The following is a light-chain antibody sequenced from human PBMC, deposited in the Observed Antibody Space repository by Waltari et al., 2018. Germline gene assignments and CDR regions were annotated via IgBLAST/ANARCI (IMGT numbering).Light chain of an antibody. J-gene: IGLJ2*01. Sequence: QSALTQPASVSGSPGQSISISCTGTSSDVGGYNHVSWYQQHPGKAPKLMIYDVSPRPSGISNRFSGSKSGNTASLIISGLQAEDEADYYCSSYTSSSTLGIFGGGTKLTVL. CDR1: SSDVGGYNH. CDR3: SSYTSSSTLGI. CDR2: DVS. V-gene: IGLV2-14*03.